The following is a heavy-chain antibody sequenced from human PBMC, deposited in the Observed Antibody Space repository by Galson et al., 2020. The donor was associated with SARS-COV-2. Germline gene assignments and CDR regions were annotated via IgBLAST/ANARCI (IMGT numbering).Heavy chain of an antibody. CDR2: IRSKAYGGTT. CDR3: TREGAGLRFLEWLFAFDY. V-gene: IGHV3-49*03. J-gene: IGHJ4*02. CDR1: GFTFGDYA. D-gene: IGHD3-3*01. Sequence: GGSLRLSCTASGFTFGDYAMSWFRQAPGKGLEWVGFIRSKAYGGTTEYAASVKGRFTISRDDSKSIAYLQMNSLKTEDTAVYYCTREGAGLRFLEWLFAFDYWGQGTLVTVSS.